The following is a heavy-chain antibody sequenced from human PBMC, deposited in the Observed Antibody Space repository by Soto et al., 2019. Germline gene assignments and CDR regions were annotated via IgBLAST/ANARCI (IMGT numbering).Heavy chain of an antibody. CDR1: GDSISSTRW. CDR3: ARVPDY. Sequence: SETLSLTCTVSGDSISSTRWWSWVRQSPGKGLEWIGDIYHSGSIYYNPSLKSRVTISEDRSKNQFSLKLSSVTAADTAVYYCARVPDYWGQGTLVTVSS. CDR2: IYHSGSI. J-gene: IGHJ4*02. V-gene: IGHV4-4*02.